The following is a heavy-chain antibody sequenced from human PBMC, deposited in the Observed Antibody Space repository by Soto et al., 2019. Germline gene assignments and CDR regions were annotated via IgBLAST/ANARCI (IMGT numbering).Heavy chain of an antibody. CDR2: IYYSGST. V-gene: IGHV4-31*03. J-gene: IGHJ4*02. CDR1: GGSISSGGYY. D-gene: IGHD1-26*01. CDR3: ARDPREYSGSDY. Sequence: SETLSLTCTVSGGSISSGGYYWSWIRQHPGKGLEWIGYIYYSGSTYYNPSLKSRVTISVDTSKNQFSLKLTSVTAADTAVYYCARDPREYSGSDYWGQGTLVTAPQ.